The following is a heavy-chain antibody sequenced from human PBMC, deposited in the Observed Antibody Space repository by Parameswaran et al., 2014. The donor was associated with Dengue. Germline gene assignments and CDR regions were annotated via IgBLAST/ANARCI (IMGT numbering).Heavy chain of an antibody. J-gene: IGHJ6*04. Sequence: RWIRQPPGKGLEWVSVIHSGGSTYYADSVKGRFTISRDNSKNTLYLQMNSLRAEDTAVYYCARETKPLRYFDWLFAVCGMDVWARTTSPSPQ. CDR2: IHSGGST. CDR3: ARETKPLRYFDWLFAVCGMDV. V-gene: IGHV3-53*01. D-gene: IGHD3-9*01.